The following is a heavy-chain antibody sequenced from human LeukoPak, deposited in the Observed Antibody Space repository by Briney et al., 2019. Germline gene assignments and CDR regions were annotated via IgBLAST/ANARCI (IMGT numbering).Heavy chain of an antibody. Sequence: GESLKISCKGVGYSFTSYWIGWVRQMPGKGMEWMGVIYPGDSRTRYNPSFQGQVTISVDKSISTAYLQWVGLKASDTAIYYCACRDLTSTWSYPWGQGTLVTVSS. CDR1: GYSFTSYW. CDR2: IYPGDSRT. D-gene: IGHD2-2*01. J-gene: IGHJ5*02. V-gene: IGHV5-51*01. CDR3: ACRDLTSTWSYP.